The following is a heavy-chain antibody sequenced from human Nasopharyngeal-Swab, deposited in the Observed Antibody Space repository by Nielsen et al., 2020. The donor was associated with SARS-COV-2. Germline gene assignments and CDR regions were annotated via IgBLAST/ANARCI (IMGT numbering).Heavy chain of an antibody. V-gene: IGHV3-23*01. CDR3: AKDSVFRVGATSYFDY. D-gene: IGHD1-26*01. Sequence: GESLKISCAASGSTFSSYAMSWVRQAPGKGLEWVSAISGSGGSTYYADSVKGRFTISRDNSKNTLYLQMNSLRAEDTAVYYCAKDSVFRVGATSYFDYWGQGTLVTVSS. CDR1: GSTFSSYA. J-gene: IGHJ4*02. CDR2: ISGSGGST.